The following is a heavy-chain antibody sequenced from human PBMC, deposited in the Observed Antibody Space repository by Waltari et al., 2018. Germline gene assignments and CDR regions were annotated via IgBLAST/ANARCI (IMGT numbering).Heavy chain of an antibody. CDR2: IKQDGSEK. CDR1: GFTFSSYW. V-gene: IGHV3-7*03. Sequence: EVQLVESGGGLVQPGGSLRLSCAASGFTFSSYWMSWVRQAPGKGVEWVANIKQDGSEKYYVDSVKGRFTISRDNAKNSLYLQMNSLRAEDTAVYYCAREGMIVVVDAFDIWGQGTMVTVSS. D-gene: IGHD3-22*01. CDR3: AREGMIVVVDAFDI. J-gene: IGHJ3*02.